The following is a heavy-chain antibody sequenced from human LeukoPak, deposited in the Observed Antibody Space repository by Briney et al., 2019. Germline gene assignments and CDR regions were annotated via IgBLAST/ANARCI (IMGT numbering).Heavy chain of an antibody. D-gene: IGHD1-26*01. J-gene: IGHJ4*02. Sequence: KPSETLSLTCAVYGGSFSGYYWSWIRQPPGKGLEWIGEINHSGSTNYNPSLKSRVTISVDTSKNQFSLKLSSVTAADTAVYYCARDRWELLGYLYYWGQGTLVTVSS. V-gene: IGHV4-34*01. CDR3: ARDRWELLGYLYY. CDR1: GGSFSGYY. CDR2: INHSGST.